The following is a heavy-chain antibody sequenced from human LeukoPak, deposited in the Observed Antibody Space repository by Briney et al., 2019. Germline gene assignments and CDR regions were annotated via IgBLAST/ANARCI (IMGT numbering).Heavy chain of an antibody. D-gene: IGHD3-10*01. V-gene: IGHV1-24*01. CDR3: ARSGFGELSLSNFDY. CDR1: GYTLTELS. Sequence: GASVKVSCKVSGYTLTELSMHWVRQAPGKGLEWMGGFDPEDGETIYAQKFQGRVTITTDESTSTAYMELSSLRSEGTAVYYCARSGFGELSLSNFDYWGQGTLVTVSS. CDR2: FDPEDGET. J-gene: IGHJ4*02.